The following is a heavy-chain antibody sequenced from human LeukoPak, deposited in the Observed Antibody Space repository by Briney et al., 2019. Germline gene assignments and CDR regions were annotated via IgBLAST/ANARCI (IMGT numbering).Heavy chain of an antibody. Sequence: PGGSLRLSCASSGFIFSRYALSWVRQAPGKGVEWVSAINGSGGSTYYADSVKGRFTTTRDNSKNTLYLQMTSLRAEDTAVYYCAKGDDYGDYVRRYAFDIWGQGTMVTVSS. J-gene: IGHJ3*02. CDR2: INGSGGST. CDR1: GFIFSRYA. D-gene: IGHD4-17*01. V-gene: IGHV3-23*01. CDR3: AKGDDYGDYVRRYAFDI.